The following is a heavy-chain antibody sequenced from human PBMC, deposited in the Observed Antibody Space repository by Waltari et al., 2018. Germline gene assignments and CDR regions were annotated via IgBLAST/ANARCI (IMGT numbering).Heavy chain of an antibody. D-gene: IGHD6-19*01. CDR2: TIPIFGQA. CDR1: GGTFSSYA. Sequence: QVQLVQSGAEVKKPGSSVKVSCKASGGTFSSYAISWVRQAPGQGLEGMGGTIPIFGQANYAQKFQGRVTITTDESTSTAYMGLSSLRSEDTAVYYCARRNKTSSGVDYWGQGTLVTVSS. J-gene: IGHJ4*02. CDR3: ARRNKTSSGVDY. V-gene: IGHV1-69*05.